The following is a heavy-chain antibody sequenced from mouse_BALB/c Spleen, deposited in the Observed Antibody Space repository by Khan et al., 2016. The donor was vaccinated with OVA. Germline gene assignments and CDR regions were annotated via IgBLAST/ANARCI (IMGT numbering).Heavy chain of an antibody. CDR1: GFSLNNYA. CDR3: ARHQFALSLDS. CDR2: IWSDGRT. D-gene: IGHD2-3*01. J-gene: IGHJ4*01. Sequence: QVQLQQSGPDLVAPSQSLSITCTVSGFSLNNYAIHWVRQPPGKGLEWLVVIWSDGRTTYNSALKSSLSISKDNSKSQVFLKINSLQTDDIAMYDSARHQFALSLDSWGQGISVTVSS. V-gene: IGHV2-6-2*01.